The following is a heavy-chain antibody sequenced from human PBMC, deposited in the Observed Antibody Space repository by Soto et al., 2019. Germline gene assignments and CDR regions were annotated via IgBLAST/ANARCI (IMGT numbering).Heavy chain of an antibody. CDR3: ARDLLADCGGDCDSGAFDY. CDR2: LSSGSSTI. D-gene: IGHD2-21*01. Sequence: EVQLVESGGGLVQPGGSLRLSCAASGFTFSSYSMHWVRQAPGKGLEWVSYLSSGSSTIYYADSVKGRFTISRDNAKNSLYLQLNSLRAEDTAEYYCARDLLADCGGDCDSGAFDYWGQGTLVTVAS. CDR1: GFTFSSYS. V-gene: IGHV3-48*01. J-gene: IGHJ4*02.